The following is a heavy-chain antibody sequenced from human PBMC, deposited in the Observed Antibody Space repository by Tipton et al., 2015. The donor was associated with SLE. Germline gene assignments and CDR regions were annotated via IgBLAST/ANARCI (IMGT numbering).Heavy chain of an antibody. Sequence: GSLRLSCSASGFTFSSYAMHWVRQAPGKGLEYVSAISSNGGSTYYADSVKGRFTISRDNSKNTLYLQMNSLRAEDTAVYYCAKDTAAAGMEEYFDYWGQGTLVTVSS. J-gene: IGHJ4*02. CDR3: AKDTAAAGMEEYFDY. CDR1: GFTFSSYA. D-gene: IGHD6-13*01. V-gene: IGHV3-64*04. CDR2: ISSNGGST.